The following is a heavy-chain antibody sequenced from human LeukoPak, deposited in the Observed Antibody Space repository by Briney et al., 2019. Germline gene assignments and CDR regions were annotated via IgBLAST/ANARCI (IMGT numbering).Heavy chain of an antibody. CDR1: GGSISDYY. CDR2: IYYSGRT. CDR3: ARDFRGSVDAFDI. V-gene: IGHV4-59*01. J-gene: IGHJ3*02. Sequence: SETLSLTCTVSGGSISDYYWNWMRQPPGKGLEWIGYIYYSGRTNYNPSLKSPVSISVDTSKNQFSLKLSSVTAADTAVYYCARDFRGSVDAFDIWGQGTMVAVSS.